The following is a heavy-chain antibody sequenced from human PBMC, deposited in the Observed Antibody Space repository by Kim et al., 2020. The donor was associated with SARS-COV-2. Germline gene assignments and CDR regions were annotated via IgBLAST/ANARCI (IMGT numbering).Heavy chain of an antibody. D-gene: IGHD6-13*01. Sequence: GGSLRLSCAASGFTFSTYNMNWVRQAPGKGLEWVSSLDSRSRNIYYADSVKGRFTISRDNTKNSLYLQMNSLRAEDTAVYYCAREGAQQDFDYWGQGTLVNVS. CDR1: GFTFSTYN. CDR3: AREGAQQDFDY. CDR2: LDSRSRNI. V-gene: IGHV3-21*01. J-gene: IGHJ4*02.